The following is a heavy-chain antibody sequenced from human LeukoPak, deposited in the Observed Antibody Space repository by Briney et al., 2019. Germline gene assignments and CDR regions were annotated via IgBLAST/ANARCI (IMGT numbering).Heavy chain of an antibody. CDR2: IYTSGST. Sequence: SDTLSLTCAVSGYSISSSNWRGWIRQPAGKGLEWIGRIYTSGSTNYNPSLKSRVTISVDTSKNQFSLKLSSVTAADTAVYYCARVGPIVVVPAAKYYYYYYMDVWGKGTTVTVSS. D-gene: IGHD2-2*01. V-gene: IGHV4-28*03. CDR3: ARVGPIVVVPAAKYYYYYYMDV. CDR1: GYSISSSNW. J-gene: IGHJ6*03.